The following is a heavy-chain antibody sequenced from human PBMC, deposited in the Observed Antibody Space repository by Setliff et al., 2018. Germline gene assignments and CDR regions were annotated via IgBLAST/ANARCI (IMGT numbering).Heavy chain of an antibody. J-gene: IGHJ6*02. D-gene: IGHD3-10*01. CDR3: ATLLANYGSGMDV. CDR1: GDSINRGTYY. CDR2: IYTGGST. V-gene: IGHV4-61*02. Sequence: SETLSLTCSVSGDSINRGTYYWSWFRQSAGKGLEWIGRIYTGGSTNYNPSLKSRVTISLDTSKNHFSLTLTSVTAADTAVYYCATLLANYGSGMDVWGQGTTVTVSS.